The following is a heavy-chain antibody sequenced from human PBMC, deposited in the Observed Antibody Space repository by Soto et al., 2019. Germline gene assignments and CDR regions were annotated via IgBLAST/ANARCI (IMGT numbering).Heavy chain of an antibody. D-gene: IGHD3-22*01. CDR1: GGSISSGDYY. CDR2: IYYSGAS. V-gene: IGHV4-30-4*01. Sequence: SETLSLTCTVSGGSISSGDYYWSWIRQPPGKGLEWIGHIYYSGASYYNPSLKSRLTISLDTPKNQFSLKLTSVTAADTAVYYCASGSGYYFRYFDYWGQGSLVTVS. CDR3: ASGSGYYFRYFDY. J-gene: IGHJ4*02.